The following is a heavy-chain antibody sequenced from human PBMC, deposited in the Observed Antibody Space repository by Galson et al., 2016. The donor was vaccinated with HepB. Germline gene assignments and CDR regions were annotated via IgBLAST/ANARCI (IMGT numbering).Heavy chain of an antibody. CDR3: AATMRGGH. CDR2: IYYTGST. Sequence: LSLTCTVSGDSVSSGHYYWSWIRQPPGKGLEWIGYIYYTGSTYYNPSLKSRITISRDTSKNPFSLRLTSVTAEDTAIYYCAATMRGGHWGQGTLVTVSS. CDR1: GDSVSSGHYY. J-gene: IGHJ4*02. V-gene: IGHV4-61*01. D-gene: IGHD3-16*01.